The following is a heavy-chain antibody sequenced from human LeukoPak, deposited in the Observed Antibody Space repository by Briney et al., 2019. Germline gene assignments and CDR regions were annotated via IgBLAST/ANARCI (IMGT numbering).Heavy chain of an antibody. CDR1: GFTFSSYW. CDR2: INSDGSRT. V-gene: IGHV3-74*01. D-gene: IGHD6-13*01. CDR3: ARGSSSFRADY. J-gene: IGHJ4*02. Sequence: GGSLRLSCAASGFTFSSYWMHWVRHAPGKGLVWVSRINSDGSRTSYADSVKGRFTISRDNAKNTLYLQMNSLRAEDTAVYYCARGSSSFRADYWGQGTLVTVSS.